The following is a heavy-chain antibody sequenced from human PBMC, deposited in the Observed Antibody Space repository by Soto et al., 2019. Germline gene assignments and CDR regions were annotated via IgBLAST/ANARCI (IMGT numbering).Heavy chain of an antibody. CDR1: GFTFSSYG. D-gene: IGHD1-26*01. V-gene: IGHV3-30*18. CDR3: AKDSVVWELLGEMDY. Sequence: QVQLVESGGGVVQPGRSLRLSCAASGFTFSSYGMHWVRQAPGKGLEWVAVISYDGSNKYYADSVKGRFTISRDNSKNTLYLQMNSLRAEDTAVYYCAKDSVVWELLGEMDYWGQGTLVTVSS. J-gene: IGHJ4*02. CDR2: ISYDGSNK.